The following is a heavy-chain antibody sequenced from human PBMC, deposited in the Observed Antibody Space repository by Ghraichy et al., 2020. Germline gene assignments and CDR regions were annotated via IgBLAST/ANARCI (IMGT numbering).Heavy chain of an antibody. V-gene: IGHV4-59*01. Sequence: SETLSLTCTVSGGSISSYYWSWIRQPPGKGLEWIGYIYYSGSTNYNPSLKSRVTISVDTSKNQFSLKLSSVTAADTAVYYCARVVPAAIRTNGSRYYYYYYMDVWGKGTTVTVSS. CDR1: GGSISSYY. CDR3: ARVVPAAIRTNGSRYYYYYYMDV. D-gene: IGHD2-2*02. J-gene: IGHJ6*03. CDR2: IYYSGST.